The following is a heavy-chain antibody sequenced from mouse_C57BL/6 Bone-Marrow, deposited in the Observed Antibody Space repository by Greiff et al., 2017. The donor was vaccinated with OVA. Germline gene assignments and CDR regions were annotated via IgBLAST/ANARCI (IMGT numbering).Heavy chain of an antibody. CDR3: AREDYYGSSYGLWYFDV. J-gene: IGHJ1*03. CDR1: GYTFTSYW. Sequence: QVQLQQPGAELVMPGASVKLSCKASGYTFTSYWMHWVKQRPGQGLEWIGEIDPCDSYTNYNQQLKGKSTLTVDKSSSTAYMHLSSLTSEDSAVYYCAREDYYGSSYGLWYFDVWGTGTTVTVSS. CDR2: IDPCDSYT. D-gene: IGHD1-1*01. V-gene: IGHV1-69*01.